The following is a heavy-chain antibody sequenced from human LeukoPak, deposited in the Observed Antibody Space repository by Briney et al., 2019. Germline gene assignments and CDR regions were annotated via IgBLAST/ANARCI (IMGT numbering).Heavy chain of an antibody. V-gene: IGHV1-69*08. CDR1: GGTFTIHT. CDR2: IIPVVGT. Sequence: SVKVSCKASGGTFTIHTITWVRQAPGQGLEWMGRIIPVVGTHYAQKFQGRVTITADKSTSTAYMELSSLRSDDTAVYYCARVKKARGIAAAGTGDYWGQGTLVTVSS. J-gene: IGHJ4*02. CDR3: ARVKKARGIAAAGTGDY. D-gene: IGHD6-13*01.